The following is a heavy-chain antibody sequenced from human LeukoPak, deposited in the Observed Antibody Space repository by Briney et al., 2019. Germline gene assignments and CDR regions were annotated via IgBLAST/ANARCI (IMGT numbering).Heavy chain of an antibody. CDR3: ARGITMVRDLADYFDY. D-gene: IGHD3-10*01. CDR2: INPNRGGT. J-gene: IGHJ4*02. V-gene: IGHV1-2*02. CDR1: GYTFTDFY. Sequence: ASVKVSCKASGYTFTDFYIHWVRQAPGQGLEWMGGINPNRGGTSYAQKFQGRVTMTRDTSISTVYMELSRLRSDDTAVYYCARGITMVRDLADYFDYWGQGTLVTVSS.